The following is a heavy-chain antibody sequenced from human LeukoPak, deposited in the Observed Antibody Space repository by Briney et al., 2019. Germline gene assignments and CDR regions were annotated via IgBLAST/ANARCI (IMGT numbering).Heavy chain of an antibody. CDR2: IWYDGSNK. D-gene: IGHD2-2*01. Sequence: PGGSLRLSCAASGFTFSSYGMHWVRQAPGKGLEWVAVIWYDGSNKYYADSVKGRFTISRDNSKNTLYLQMNSLRAEDTAVYYCAREGGYCSSTSCYGPFDYWGQGTLVTVSS. CDR3: AREGGYCSSTSCYGPFDY. V-gene: IGHV3-33*01. J-gene: IGHJ4*02. CDR1: GFTFSSYG.